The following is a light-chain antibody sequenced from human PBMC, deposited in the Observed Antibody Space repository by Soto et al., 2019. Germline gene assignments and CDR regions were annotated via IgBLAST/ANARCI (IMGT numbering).Light chain of an antibody. V-gene: IGLV3-21*04. CDR3: QVWDSTRDHVV. CDR2: YNG. J-gene: IGLJ2*01. CDR1: DIGTKS. Sequence: SYELTQPPSVSVAPEKTDRITCGGNDIGTKSVQWYLQKPGHAPVLVIYYNGDRTSGVPERFSGSNYDNTATLTISRVDARDEAEEYCQVWDSTRDHVVFGGGTKLTVL.